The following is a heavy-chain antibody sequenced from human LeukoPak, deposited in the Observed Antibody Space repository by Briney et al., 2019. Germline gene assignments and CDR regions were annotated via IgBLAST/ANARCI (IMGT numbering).Heavy chain of an antibody. Sequence: GGSLRLFCAASGFTFSSYWMSWDRQAPGKGLEWVANIKQDGSEKYYVDSVKGRFTISRDNAYNSLYLQMNSLRAEDTAVYHCARDLHYYHSSGSNYYFDYWGQGTLVTVSS. CDR2: IKQDGSEK. V-gene: IGHV3-7*03. D-gene: IGHD3-22*01. J-gene: IGHJ4*02. CDR3: ARDLHYYHSSGSNYYFDY. CDR1: GFTFSSYW.